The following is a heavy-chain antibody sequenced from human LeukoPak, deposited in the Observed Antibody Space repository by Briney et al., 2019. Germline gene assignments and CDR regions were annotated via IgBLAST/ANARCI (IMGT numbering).Heavy chain of an antibody. D-gene: IGHD2-21*02. Sequence: SETLSLTCTVSGGSISSSDYYWTWIRQPPGKGLEWIGYIYYSGSTYYNPSLKSRLTISVDTSRNQFSLKLSSVTAADTAVYYCTRVVPPVVTAVTLGWYFDLWGRGTLVTVSS. CDR3: TRVVPPVVTAVTLGWYFDL. CDR2: IYYSGST. V-gene: IGHV4-30-4*01. CDR1: GGSISSSDYY. J-gene: IGHJ2*01.